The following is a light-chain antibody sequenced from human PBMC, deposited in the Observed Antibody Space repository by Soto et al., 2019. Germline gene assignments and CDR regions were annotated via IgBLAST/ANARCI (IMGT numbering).Light chain of an antibody. Sequence: QLVLTQPPSVSGAPGQRVTISCTGSSSNIGGSYDVHWYQQLPGTAPKLLIYGNNNRPSGVPDRFSGSKSGTSASLAIAGLQAEDEADYYCQSYDSSLSASVFGGGTKVTVL. V-gene: IGLV1-40*01. CDR1: SSNIGGSYD. CDR2: GNN. CDR3: QSYDSSLSASV. J-gene: IGLJ3*02.